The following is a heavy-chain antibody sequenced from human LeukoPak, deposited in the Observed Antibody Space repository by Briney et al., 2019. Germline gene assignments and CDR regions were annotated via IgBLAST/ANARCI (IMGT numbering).Heavy chain of an antibody. D-gene: IGHD5-18*01. CDR1: GGSISSSSYY. CDR3: ARDDVDTAMVDY. V-gene: IGHV4-39*07. CDR2: IYYSGST. Sequence: PSETLSLTCTVSGGSISSSSYYWGWIRQPPGKGLEWIGSIYYSGSTYYNPSLKSRVTISVDTSKNQFSLKLSSVTAADTAVYYCARDDVDTAMVDYWGQGTLVTVSS. J-gene: IGHJ4*02.